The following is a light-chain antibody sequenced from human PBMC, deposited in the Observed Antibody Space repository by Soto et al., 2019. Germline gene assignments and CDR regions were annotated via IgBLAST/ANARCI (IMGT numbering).Light chain of an antibody. CDR1: QTISTW. J-gene: IGKJ1*01. Sequence: DIQMTQSPPTLSASVGDRVTITCRASQTISTWMAWYQQKPGKAPKLLVYDASTLQSGVASRFSGSGSGTEFTLTISRLEPQDSAIYYCQQNNRYPWTFGQGTKVDI. CDR3: QQNNRYPWT. V-gene: IGKV1-5*01. CDR2: DAS.